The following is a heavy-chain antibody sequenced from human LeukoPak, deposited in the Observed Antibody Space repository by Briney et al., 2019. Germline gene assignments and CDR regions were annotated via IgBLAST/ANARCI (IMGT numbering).Heavy chain of an antibody. D-gene: IGHD1-1*01. CDR2: INPNSGGT. CDR1: GYTFTGYY. Sequence: ASVKVSCKASGYTFTGYYMHWVRQAPGQGLEWMGWINPNSGGTNYAQKFQGRVTMTRDTSISTAYMELSRLRSDDTAVYYCAEASWVSNADAVLWGQGTLVTVSS. J-gene: IGHJ4*02. CDR3: AEASWVSNADAVL. V-gene: IGHV1-2*02.